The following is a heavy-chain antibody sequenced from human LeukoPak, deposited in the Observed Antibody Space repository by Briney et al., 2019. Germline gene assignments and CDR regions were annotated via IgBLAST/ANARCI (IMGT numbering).Heavy chain of an antibody. CDR2: IKQDGSDK. CDR3: VRGMDV. V-gene: IGHV3-7*01. J-gene: IGHJ6*03. CDR1: GFTFNTYW. Sequence: GSLRLSCAASGFTFNTYWMTWVRQAPGKGLEWVANIKQDGSDKRSVDSVKGRFTISRDNAKNSLYLQVNSLRAEDTAVYYCVRGMDVWGKGTTVTVSS.